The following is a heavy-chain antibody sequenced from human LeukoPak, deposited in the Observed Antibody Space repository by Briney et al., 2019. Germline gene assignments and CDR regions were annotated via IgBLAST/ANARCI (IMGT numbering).Heavy chain of an antibody. CDR1: GFTFSSYE. D-gene: IGHD4-11*01. V-gene: IGHV3-48*03. J-gene: IGHJ4*02. CDR3: AKNKIYSNYPFDY. CDR2: IGVSGSTM. Sequence: PGGPLRLSCAASGFTFSSYEMNWVRQAPGKGLEWVSYIGVSGSTMYYAESVKGRFTISRDNSKNTLYLQMNSLRAEGTAVYYCAKNKIYSNYPFDYWGQGTLVTVSS.